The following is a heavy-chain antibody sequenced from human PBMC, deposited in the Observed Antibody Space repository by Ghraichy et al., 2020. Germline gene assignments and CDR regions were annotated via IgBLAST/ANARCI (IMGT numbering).Heavy chain of an antibody. Sequence: GGSLRLSCVASGFAFSDNWMHWVRQAPGKGLVWVSRINAGGTSTNYADSAKGRFTISRDNSKNTAYLEMNSLRPEDTAVYYCAKAFQSHSSGDYWGQGTLVTVSS. CDR2: INAGGTST. J-gene: IGHJ4*02. CDR1: GFAFSDNW. V-gene: IGHV3-74*01. D-gene: IGHD3-22*01. CDR3: AKAFQSHSSGDY.